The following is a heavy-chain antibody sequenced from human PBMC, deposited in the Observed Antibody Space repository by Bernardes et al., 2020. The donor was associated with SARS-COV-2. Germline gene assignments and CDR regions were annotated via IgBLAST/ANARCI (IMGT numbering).Heavy chain of an antibody. Sequence: ASVKVSCKASGYRFTDYYVHWVRQAPGQGLEWMGWINPNDGDTHYTQKFQGWVTMTIDSSSRAAFMELSRLKSDDTAMYYCAVDVAGEFGTWGQGTLVTVSS. D-gene: IGHD3-10*02. V-gene: IGHV1-2*04. CDR1: GYRFTDYY. J-gene: IGHJ5*02. CDR2: INPNDGDT. CDR3: AVDVAGEFGT.